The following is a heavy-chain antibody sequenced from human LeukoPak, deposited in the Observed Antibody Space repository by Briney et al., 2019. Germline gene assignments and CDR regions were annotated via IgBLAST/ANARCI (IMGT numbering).Heavy chain of an antibody. CDR3: ARDHGGSLRVAAAGRAYSYYYMDV. CDR1: GGSISSGSYY. CDR2: INTSGST. J-gene: IGHJ6*03. D-gene: IGHD6-13*01. V-gene: IGHV4-61*02. Sequence: PSQTLSLTCTVSGGSISSGSYYWSWIRQPAGKGLEWFGRINTSGSTNYNPSLKSRVTISVDTSKNQFSLKLSSVTAADTAVYYCARDHGGSLRVAAAGRAYSYYYMDVWGKGTTVTISS.